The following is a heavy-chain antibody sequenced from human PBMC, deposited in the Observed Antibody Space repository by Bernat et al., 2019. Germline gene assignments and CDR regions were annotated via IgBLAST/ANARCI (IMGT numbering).Heavy chain of an antibody. Sequence: EVQLVESGGGLVKPGGSLRLSCAASGFTFTNAWMNWVRQAPGKGLEWVGRIKSKTDGGTTDYAPPVKGRFTISRDDSKNTLYLQMNSLKTEDTAVYYCTAVRGLRYFDWLLDYYGMDVWGQGTTVTVSS. CDR3: TAVRGLRYFDWLLDYYGMDV. V-gene: IGHV3-15*07. D-gene: IGHD3-9*01. CDR2: IKSKTDGGTT. J-gene: IGHJ6*02. CDR1: GFTFTNAW.